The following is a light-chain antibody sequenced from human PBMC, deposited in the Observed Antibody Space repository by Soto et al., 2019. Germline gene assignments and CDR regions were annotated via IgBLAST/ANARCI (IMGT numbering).Light chain of an antibody. J-gene: IGKJ5*01. V-gene: IGKV1-9*01. CDR1: QGISSY. CDR2: GAS. Sequence: IQLTQSPSSLSASVGDRVTITCRASQGISSYLAWYQQKPGKAPKLLIYGASTLEGGVPFRFSGSVSGTDFTLTISSLQPEDFATYYCQQLNTYPITFGQGTRLEIK. CDR3: QQLNTYPIT.